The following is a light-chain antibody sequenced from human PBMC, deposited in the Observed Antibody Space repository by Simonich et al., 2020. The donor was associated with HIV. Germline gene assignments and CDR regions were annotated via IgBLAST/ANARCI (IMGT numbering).Light chain of an antibody. V-gene: IGKV3-20*01. Sequence: EIVLTQSPGTLSLSPGEIATLTCRASQSVSSSNLAWDQHKPGQAPRLLIYGASSRATGIPDRFSGSGSGTDFTLTINSLQPEDFATYYCQQSYSTLYTFGQGTKLEIK. CDR3: QQSYSTLYT. J-gene: IGKJ2*01. CDR1: QSVSSSN. CDR2: GAS.